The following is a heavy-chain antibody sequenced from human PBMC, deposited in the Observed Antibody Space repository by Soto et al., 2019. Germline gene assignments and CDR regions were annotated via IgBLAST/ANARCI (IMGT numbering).Heavy chain of an antibody. CDR2: ISYDGSNK. CDR3: AKESYYYGSGSSNDTD. Sequence: QVQLVESGGGVVQPGRSLRLSCAASGFTFSSYGMHWVRQAPGKGLEWVAVISYDGSNKYYADSVKGRFTISRDNSKNTLYLQMNSLRAEDTAVYYCAKESYYYGSGSSNDTDWGQGTLVTVSS. D-gene: IGHD3-10*01. CDR1: GFTFSSYG. V-gene: IGHV3-30*18. J-gene: IGHJ4*02.